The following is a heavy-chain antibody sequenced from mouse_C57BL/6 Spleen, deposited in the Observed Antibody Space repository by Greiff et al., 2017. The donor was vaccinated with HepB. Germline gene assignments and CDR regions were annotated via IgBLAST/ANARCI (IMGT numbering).Heavy chain of an antibody. CDR1: GYSITSGYY. CDR2: ISYDGSN. CDR3: ASYYGNAY. V-gene: IGHV3-6*01. J-gene: IGHJ3*01. Sequence: DVKLQESGPGLVKPSQSLSLTCSVTGYSITSGYYWNWIRQFPGNKLEWMGYISYDGSNNYNPSLKNRISITRDTSKNQFFLKLNSVTTEDTATYYCASYYGNAYWGQGTLVTVSA. D-gene: IGHD1-1*01.